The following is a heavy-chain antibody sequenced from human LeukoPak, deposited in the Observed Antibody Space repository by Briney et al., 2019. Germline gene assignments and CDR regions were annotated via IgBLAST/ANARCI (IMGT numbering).Heavy chain of an antibody. Sequence: ASVKVSCKASGYTFTSYYMHWVRQAPGQGLEWMGIINPSGGSTSYAQKFQGRVTITRDTSTSTVYMELRSLRSDDTAVFYCARDLVDGVGAPGAYWGQGALVTVSS. CDR3: ARDLVDGVGAPGAY. V-gene: IGHV1-46*01. D-gene: IGHD1-26*01. CDR1: GYTFTSYY. CDR2: INPSGGST. J-gene: IGHJ4*02.